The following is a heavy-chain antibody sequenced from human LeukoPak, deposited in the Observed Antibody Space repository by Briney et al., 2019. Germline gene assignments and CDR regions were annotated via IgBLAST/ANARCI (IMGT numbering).Heavy chain of an antibody. CDR1: GDSISRYY. CDR2: VYVSGTT. D-gene: IGHD6-13*01. V-gene: IGHV4-4*07. J-gene: IGHJ6*02. CDR3: AKNPLEGQHQVYGMDV. Sequence: SETLSLTCAVSGDSISRYYWSWIRQPAGKGLEWIGRVYVSGTTNYNPSLKCRVSMSVDTSKNQVSLKLSSVTAADTAVYYCAKNPLEGQHQVYGMDVWGQGTSVIVSS.